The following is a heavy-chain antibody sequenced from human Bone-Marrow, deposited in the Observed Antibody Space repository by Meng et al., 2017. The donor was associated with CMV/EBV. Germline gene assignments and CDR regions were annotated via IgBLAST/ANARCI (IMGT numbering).Heavy chain of an antibody. V-gene: IGHV4-34*01. CDR3: ARGRTAAGATTTTFDY. CDR1: GGSFSGYY. CDR2: INHSGST. J-gene: IGHJ4*02. D-gene: IGHD6-13*01. Sequence: QLQQWGAGLFNPSETLSLTGDVYGGSFSGYYWSWIRQPPGKGLEWIGEINHSGSTNYNPSLKSRVTISVDTSKNQFSLKLSSVTAADTAVYYCARGRTAAGATTTTFDYWGQGTLVTVSS.